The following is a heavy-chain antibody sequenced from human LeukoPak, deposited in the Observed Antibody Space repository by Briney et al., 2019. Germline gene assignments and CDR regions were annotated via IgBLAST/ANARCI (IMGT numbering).Heavy chain of an antibody. CDR3: ARVVTIVGATSAFDI. Sequence: GGSLRLSCAASGFTIDDYGMSWVRQAPGKGLEWVSGINWNGGSTGYADSVKGRFTISRDNAKNSLYLQMNSLRAEDTALYYCARVVTIVGATSAFDIWGQGTMVTVSS. D-gene: IGHD1-26*01. J-gene: IGHJ3*02. CDR2: INWNGGST. V-gene: IGHV3-20*04. CDR1: GFTIDDYG.